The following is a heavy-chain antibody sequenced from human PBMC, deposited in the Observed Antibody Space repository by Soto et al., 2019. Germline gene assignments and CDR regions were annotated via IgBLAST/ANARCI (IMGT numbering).Heavy chain of an antibody. V-gene: IGHV4-31*03. D-gene: IGHD5-12*01. J-gene: IGHJ6*02. Sequence: QVQLQESGPGLVKPSQTLSLTCPVSGGSISSGGYYWSWIRQHPGKGLEWIGYIYYSGSTYYNPSLKSRVTISVYTSKNQFSLKLSSVTAADTAVYYCARDMTYSGYDYSYYYYGMDVWGQGTTVTVSS. CDR2: IYYSGST. CDR3: ARDMTYSGYDYSYYYYGMDV. CDR1: GGSISSGGYY.